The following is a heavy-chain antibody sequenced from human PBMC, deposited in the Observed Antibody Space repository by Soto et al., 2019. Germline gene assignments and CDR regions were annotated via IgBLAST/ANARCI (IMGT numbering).Heavy chain of an antibody. J-gene: IGHJ4*02. CDR2: IYPGDSET. Sequence: GESLKISCKASGYSFTGSWIAWVRQMPGRGLEWMGIIYPGDSETRYSPSFQGQVTISHDKSISTAFLQWSSLQASDSAMYYCARGGAAYGLDYWGQGTLVTVSS. CDR1: GYSFTGSW. D-gene: IGHD3-10*01. V-gene: IGHV5-51*01. CDR3: ARGGAAYGLDY.